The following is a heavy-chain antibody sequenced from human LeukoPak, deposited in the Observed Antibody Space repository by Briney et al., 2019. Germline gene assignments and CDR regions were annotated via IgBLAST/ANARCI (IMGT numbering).Heavy chain of an antibody. D-gene: IGHD3-10*01. J-gene: IGHJ3*02. Sequence: GGSLRLSCAASGFTFDDYAMHWVRQAPGKGLEGVSGISWNSGSIGYADSVKGRFTISRDNAKNSLYLQMNSLRAEDTALYYCAKDIDYYGSGRGAFDIWGQGTMVTVSS. CDR1: GFTFDDYA. CDR3: AKDIDYYGSGRGAFDI. CDR2: ISWNSGSI. V-gene: IGHV3-9*01.